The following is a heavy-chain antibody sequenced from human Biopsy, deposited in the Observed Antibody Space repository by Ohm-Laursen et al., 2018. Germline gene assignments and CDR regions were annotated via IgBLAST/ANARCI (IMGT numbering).Heavy chain of an antibody. CDR3: ARGVPHYDGSGFPLAGYWYFDL. CDR1: GGSIGGGEYY. V-gene: IGHV4-31*01. J-gene: IGHJ2*01. Sequence: TLSLTCTVSGGSIGGGEYYWNWIRQHPGKGLEWIGLISYSGTTFYNPSLESLLTISIDTSMNHFSLNLRSVTAADTAVYYCARGVPHYDGSGFPLAGYWYFDLWGRGTLVTVSS. D-gene: IGHD3-22*01. CDR2: ISYSGTT.